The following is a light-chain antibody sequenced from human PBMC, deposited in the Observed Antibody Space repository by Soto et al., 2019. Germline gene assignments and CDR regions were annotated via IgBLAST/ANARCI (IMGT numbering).Light chain of an antibody. Sequence: QSALTQPASVSGPPGQSITISAPGTTIDVGGYGYVSWYQQFPGKAPKLIIYDVSNRPSGVSGRFSGSRSGNTASLTISGLQAEDEAEYYCCSYSGSSFVFGTGTKLTVL. CDR3: CSYSGSSFV. J-gene: IGLJ1*01. CDR1: TIDVGGYGY. V-gene: IGLV2-14*01. CDR2: DVS.